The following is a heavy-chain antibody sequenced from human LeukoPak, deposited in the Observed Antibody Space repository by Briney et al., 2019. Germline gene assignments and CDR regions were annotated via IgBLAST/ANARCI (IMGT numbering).Heavy chain of an antibody. CDR1: GFTFSSYT. D-gene: IGHD2-2*01. V-gene: IGHV3-30-3*01. CDR3: AKAAEPVVPAAQVDY. J-gene: IGHJ4*02. CDR2: ISYDGSNK. Sequence: GRSLRLSCAASGFTFSSYTMHWVRQAPGQGLEWVAVISYDGSNKYYADSVKGRFTISRDNSKNTLYLQMNSLRAEDTAVYYCAKAAEPVVPAAQVDYWGQGTLVTVSS.